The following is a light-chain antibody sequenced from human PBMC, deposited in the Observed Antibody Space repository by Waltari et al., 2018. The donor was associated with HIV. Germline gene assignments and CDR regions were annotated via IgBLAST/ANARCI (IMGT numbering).Light chain of an antibody. Sequence: TQTPVSLSVTPGQSASISCQSSQSLLHSDGKTYLYWYMQKSGQYPRLLVYEVSNRFSGVSDRFTGSGAGTDFTLKITRVEPGDVGVYYCMQSLLVKYSFGQGTRLEL. CDR3: MQSLLVKYS. V-gene: IGKV2D-29*02. J-gene: IGKJ2*01. CDR2: EVS. CDR1: QSLLHSDGKTY.